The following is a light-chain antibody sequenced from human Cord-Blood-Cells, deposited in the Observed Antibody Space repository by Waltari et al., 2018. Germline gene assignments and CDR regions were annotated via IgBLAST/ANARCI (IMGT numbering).Light chain of an antibody. CDR2: DGS. CDR1: GSAVVGYTY. J-gene: IGLJ3*02. CDR3: SSYTSSSTWV. Sequence: QPALPQPASVSGSPGRSITIPSPGPGSAVVGYTYLPWYQQHPGKAPKPMIYDGSNRPSGVSNRFSGSKSGNTASLTISGLQAEDEADYYCSSYTSSSTWVFGGGTKLTVL. V-gene: IGLV2-14*03.